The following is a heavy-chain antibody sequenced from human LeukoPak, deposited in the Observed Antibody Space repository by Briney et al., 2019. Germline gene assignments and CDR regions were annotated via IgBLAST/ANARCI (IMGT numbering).Heavy chain of an antibody. V-gene: IGHV1-69*13. CDR3: ASSSGSYRVLGKFDY. CDR1: GGTFSSYA. CDR2: IIPIFGTA. J-gene: IGHJ4*02. D-gene: IGHD1-26*01. Sequence: GASVKVSCKASGGTFSSYAISWVRQAPGQGLEWMGGIIPIFGTANYAQKFQGRVTITADESTSTAYMELSSLRSEDTAVYYCASSSGSYRVLGKFDYWGQGTLVTVSS.